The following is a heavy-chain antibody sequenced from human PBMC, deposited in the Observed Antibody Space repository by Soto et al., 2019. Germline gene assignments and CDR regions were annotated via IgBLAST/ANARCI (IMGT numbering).Heavy chain of an antibody. CDR1: GGSISSDDYY. D-gene: IGHD1-26*01. CDR2: IYYSGST. V-gene: IGHV4-30-4*01. Sequence: QVQLQESGPGLVKPSQTLSLTCTVSGGSISSDDYYWSWIRQPPGKGLECIGYIYYSGSTYYNPSLKSPVTISVDTSKNPFSLKLRSVTAADTAVYYCARFIRSPAFEIWGQGTMVTVSS. J-gene: IGHJ3*02. CDR3: ARFIRSPAFEI.